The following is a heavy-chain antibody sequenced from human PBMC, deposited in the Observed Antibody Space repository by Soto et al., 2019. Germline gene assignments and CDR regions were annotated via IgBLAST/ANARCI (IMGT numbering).Heavy chain of an antibody. Sequence: QLQLQESGPGLVKPSETLSLTCTVSGGSISSSSFHWGWIRQPPGKGLEWIGSIYYSGSTYYSPSLKSRVTISVDTSKNQFSLKLSSATAADTAVYYCARSERAAGTDWWFHPWGQGTLVTVSS. CDR3: ARSERAAGTDWWFHP. D-gene: IGHD6-13*01. CDR2: IYYSGST. V-gene: IGHV4-39*01. J-gene: IGHJ5*02. CDR1: GGSISSSSFH.